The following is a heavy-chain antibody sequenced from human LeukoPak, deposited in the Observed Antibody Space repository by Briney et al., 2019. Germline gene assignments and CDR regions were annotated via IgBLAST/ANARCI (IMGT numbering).Heavy chain of an antibody. CDR1: GGTFSSYA. J-gene: IGHJ5*02. D-gene: IGHD2-2*01. V-gene: IGHV1-69*01. CDR2: IIPIFGTA. CDR3: AGEYIVVVPAPGDYVFSWFDP. Sequence: GSSVKVSCKASGGTFSSYAISWVRQAPGQGLEWMGGIIPIFGTANYAQKFQGRVTITADESTSTAYMELSSLRSEDTAVYYCAGEYIVVVPAPGDYVFSWFDPWGQGTLVTVSS.